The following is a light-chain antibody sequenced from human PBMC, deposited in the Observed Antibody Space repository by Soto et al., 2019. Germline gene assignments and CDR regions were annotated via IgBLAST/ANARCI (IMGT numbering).Light chain of an antibody. CDR2: GAS. J-gene: IGKJ3*01. V-gene: IGKV3-20*01. CDR3: QLYGTSPCT. Sequence: EIEMTHSPATLSFSPPERATLXTPPRQSISNYLAWYQQKPGQAPGLLIYGASNRATGIPDRFSGSGSGTDFTLTISRLEPEDFAVYYCQLYGTSPCTFGPGTKVDIK. CDR1: QSISNY.